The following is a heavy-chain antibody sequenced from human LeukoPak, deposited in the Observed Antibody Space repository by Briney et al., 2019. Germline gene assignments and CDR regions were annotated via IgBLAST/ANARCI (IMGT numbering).Heavy chain of an antibody. J-gene: IGHJ5*02. CDR3: ARTSSSPIWFDP. Sequence: PSETLSLTCTVSGGPISNYYWSCIRQPPGKGLEWIGYIYYSGNTNYNPSLKSRVTISIDTSKNQFSLRLSSVTAADTAVYYCARTSSSPIWFDPWGQGTLVTVSS. CDR1: GGPISNYY. V-gene: IGHV4-59*01. D-gene: IGHD6-13*01. CDR2: IYYSGNT.